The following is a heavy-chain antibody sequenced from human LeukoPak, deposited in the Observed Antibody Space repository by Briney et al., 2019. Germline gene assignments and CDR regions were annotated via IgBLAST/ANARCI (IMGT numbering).Heavy chain of an antibody. D-gene: IGHD6-13*01. CDR2: ISYSGST. Sequence: SETLSLTCAVSGGSISPYHWTWIRQPPGKGLEWIGYISYSGSTNYNPSLKSRVTISVDTSKNQFPLKLSSVTAADTAVYYCAREGSSWLGATFDIWGQGTMVTVSS. V-gene: IGHV4-59*01. J-gene: IGHJ3*02. CDR1: GGSISPYH. CDR3: AREGSSWLGATFDI.